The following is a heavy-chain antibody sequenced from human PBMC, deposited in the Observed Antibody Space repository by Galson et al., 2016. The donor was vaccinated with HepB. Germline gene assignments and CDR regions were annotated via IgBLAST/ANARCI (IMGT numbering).Heavy chain of an antibody. J-gene: IGHJ4*02. V-gene: IGHV3-7*01. CDR2: IKQDGSET. Sequence: SLRLSCAASGFTFSNFWMSWVRQLPGKGLEWVANIKQDGSETHYVDSVKGRFIIARDNADNSLSLQLNSLRVEDTAIYYCTTERAGASHDWGQGTVVIVSS. D-gene: IGHD3-10*01. CDR3: TTERAGASHD. CDR1: GFTFSNFW.